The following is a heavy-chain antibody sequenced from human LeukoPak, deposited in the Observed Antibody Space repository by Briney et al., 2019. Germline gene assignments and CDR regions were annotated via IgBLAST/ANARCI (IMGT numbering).Heavy chain of an antibody. Sequence: GGSLRLSCVASGVTLSNYAMSWARQAPGKGLEWVSAISGSGGSTYYADSVKGRFTISRDNSKNTLYLQMNSLRAEDTAVYYCAKAGARYYFDYWGQGTLVTVSS. CDR1: GVTLSNYA. J-gene: IGHJ4*02. CDR3: AKAGARYYFDY. V-gene: IGHV3-23*01. D-gene: IGHD1-26*01. CDR2: ISGSGGST.